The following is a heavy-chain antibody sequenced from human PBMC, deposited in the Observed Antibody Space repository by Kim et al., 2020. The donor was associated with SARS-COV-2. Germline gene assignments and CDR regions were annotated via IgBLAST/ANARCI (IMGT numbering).Heavy chain of an antibody. CDR2: IYYSGST. J-gene: IGHJ6*03. Sequence: SETLSLTCTVSGGSISSSSYYWGWIRQPPGKGLEWIGTIYYSGSTYYNPSLKSRVTISVDTSKNQFSLKLSSVTAADTAVYYCARHSTSSPNYYYYHMDVWGKGTTVTVSS. V-gene: IGHV4-39*01. CDR1: GGSISSSSYY. CDR3: ARHSTSSPNYYYYHMDV. D-gene: IGHD2-2*01.